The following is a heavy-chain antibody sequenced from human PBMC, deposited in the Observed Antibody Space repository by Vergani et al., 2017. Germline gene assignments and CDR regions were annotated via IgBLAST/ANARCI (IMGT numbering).Heavy chain of an antibody. J-gene: IGHJ6*03. CDR2: IFPSGNS. CDR1: GDSITNGGFS. Sequence: QVKLQESGSGLVKPSQTLSLTCAVSGDSITNGGFSWNWIRQPPGKGPEWIGYIFPSGNSDYNPSLKNRVSISLDKSKNQFSLWVNSVTAADTAVYFCARDSLRALVGYYYYMDVWGKGKAVVVSS. V-gene: IGHV4-30-2*01. D-gene: IGHD3-16*02. CDR3: ARDSLRALVGYYYYMDV.